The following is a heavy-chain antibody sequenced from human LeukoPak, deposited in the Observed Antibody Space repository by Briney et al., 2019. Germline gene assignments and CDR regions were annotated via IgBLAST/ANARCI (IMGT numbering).Heavy chain of an antibody. Sequence: PSETLSLTCTVSGGSISGYYWTWIRQPAGKGLEWIGYIYYSGSTNYNPSLKSRVTISVDTSKNQFSLKLSSVTAADTAVYYCARFSQRMATINYWGQGTLVTVSS. CDR3: ARFSQRMATINY. CDR2: IYYSGST. J-gene: IGHJ4*02. V-gene: IGHV4-59*01. CDR1: GGSISGYY. D-gene: IGHD5-24*01.